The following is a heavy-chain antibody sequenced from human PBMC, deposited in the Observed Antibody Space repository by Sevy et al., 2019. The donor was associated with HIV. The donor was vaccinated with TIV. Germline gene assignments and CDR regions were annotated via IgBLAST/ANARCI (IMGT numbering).Heavy chain of an antibody. V-gene: IGHV3-48*02. CDR2: ISISSSTI. CDR3: ARDHNPYYYDSSGYYGY. D-gene: IGHD3-22*01. CDR1: GFTFSSYS. Sequence: GGSLRLSCAASGFTFSSYSMNWVRQAPGKGLEWVSYISISSSTIYYADSVKGRFTISRDNAKNSLYLQMNSLRDEDTAVYYCARDHNPYYYDSSGYYGYWGQGTLVTVSS. J-gene: IGHJ4*02.